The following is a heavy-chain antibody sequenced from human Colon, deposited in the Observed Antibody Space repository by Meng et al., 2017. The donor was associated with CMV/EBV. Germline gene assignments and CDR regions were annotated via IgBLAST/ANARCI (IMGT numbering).Heavy chain of an antibody. V-gene: IGHV4-59*01. J-gene: IGHJ4*02. CDR2: IYYSGSS. D-gene: IGHD6-13*01. Sequence: SETLSLTCTVSDGSITNYYWSWIRQPPGKGLEWIGYIYYSGSSTYNPSLENRVTISVDTSKNQFSLKLSSVTAADTAVYYCTQAGLAGDYFDYWGQGALVTVSS. CDR1: DGSITNYY. CDR3: TQAGLAGDYFDY.